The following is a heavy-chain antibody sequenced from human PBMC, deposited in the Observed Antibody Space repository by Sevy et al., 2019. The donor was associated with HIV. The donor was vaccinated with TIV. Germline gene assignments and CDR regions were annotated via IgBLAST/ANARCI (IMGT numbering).Heavy chain of an antibody. Sequence: SETLSLTCTVSGGSISNSYWSWIRQPPGKGLEWIGYIYYSGSTNYNPSLKSRVTMSIDTSKNQFSLNLSSVTAADTAVYYCARGGGYYISGSLWRQGTLVTVSS. J-gene: IGHJ4*02. D-gene: IGHD3-10*01. CDR1: GGSISNSY. V-gene: IGHV4-59*01. CDR3: ARGGGYYISGSL. CDR2: IYYSGST.